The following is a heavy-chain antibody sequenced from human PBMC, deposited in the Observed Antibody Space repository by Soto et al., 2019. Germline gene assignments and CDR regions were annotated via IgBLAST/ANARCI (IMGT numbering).Heavy chain of an antibody. V-gene: IGHV1-46*01. D-gene: IGHD6-6*01. J-gene: IGHJ4*02. Sequence: QVQLVQSGAEVKKPGASVEVSCKASGYTFTSYYIHWVRQAPGQGLEWMGIINPRDGSPSYAQNLHGRVHAAMDTSTSRVHMELMSLSHEDTAKYSCAEGQSRSPWTPWNYLGQGTLVTVSS. CDR2: INPRDGSP. CDR3: AEGQSRSPWTPWNY. CDR1: GYTFTSYY.